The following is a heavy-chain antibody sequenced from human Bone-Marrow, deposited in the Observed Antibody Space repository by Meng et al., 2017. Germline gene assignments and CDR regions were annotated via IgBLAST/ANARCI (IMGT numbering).Heavy chain of an antibody. J-gene: IGHJ4*02. CDR1: GFTFSSYS. V-gene: IGHV3-21*01. CDR2: ISSSSSYI. D-gene: IGHD1-26*01. Sequence: GESLKISCAASGFTFSSYSMNWVRQAPGKGLEWVSSISSSSSYIYYADSVKGRFTISRDNAKNSLYLQKNSLRAEDTAVYYCASRGATKDYWGQGTLVTVSS. CDR3: ASRGATKDY.